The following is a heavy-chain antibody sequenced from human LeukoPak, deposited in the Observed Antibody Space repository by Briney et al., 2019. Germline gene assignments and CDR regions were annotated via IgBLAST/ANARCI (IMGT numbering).Heavy chain of an antibody. Sequence: GGSLRLSCAASGFTASDHWMNWVRQAPGKGLEWVSAISGSGGSTYYADSVKGRFTISRDNSKNTLYLQMNSLRAEDTAVYYCAKDLRYYDSSGDYWGQGTLVTVSS. J-gene: IGHJ4*02. CDR2: ISGSGGST. CDR1: GFTASDHW. V-gene: IGHV3-23*01. D-gene: IGHD3-22*01. CDR3: AKDLRYYDSSGDY.